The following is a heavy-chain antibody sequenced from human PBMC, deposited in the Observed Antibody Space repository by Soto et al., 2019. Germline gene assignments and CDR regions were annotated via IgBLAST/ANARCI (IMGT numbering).Heavy chain of an antibody. CDR1: GLIFENFG. CDR2: ISGSGFKK. V-gene: IGHV3-23*01. D-gene: IGHD1-26*01. Sequence: GSLRLSCAASGLIFENFGMSWVRQAPVKGLEWISSISGSGFKKYYADSVKGRFTISRDNSKSTVYLELNNLSAEDTAVYHCAKNQGVELVPLATVDWFDPWGQGSVVTVSS. J-gene: IGHJ5*02. CDR3: AKNQGVELVPLATVDWFDP.